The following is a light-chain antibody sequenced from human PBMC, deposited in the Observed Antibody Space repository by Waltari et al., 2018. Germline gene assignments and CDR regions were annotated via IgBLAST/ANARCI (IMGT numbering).Light chain of an antibody. CDR1: QGISSD. Sequence: EIVMTQSPATLSVSPGERAPLSCRASQGISSDLAWYQQKPGQAPRLLIFGASTRATGVTARFSGSGSGTEFTLTISSLQSEDFGVYYCQQSKIWPAFGQGTKVEIK. V-gene: IGKV3-15*01. CDR2: GAS. J-gene: IGKJ1*01. CDR3: QQSKIWPA.